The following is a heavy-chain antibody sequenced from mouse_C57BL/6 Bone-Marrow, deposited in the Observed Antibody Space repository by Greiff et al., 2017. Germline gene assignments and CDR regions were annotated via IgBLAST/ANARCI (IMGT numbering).Heavy chain of an antibody. CDR3: ARGAYYRGYFDV. J-gene: IGHJ1*03. Sequence: VQLQQPGAELVKPGASVKLSCKASGYTFTSYWMHWVKQRPGQGLEWIGMIHPNSGSTNYNEKFKSKATLTVDKSSSTAYMQLSSLTSEDSAVYCCARGAYYRGYFDVWGTGTTVTVSS. CDR1: GYTFTSYW. CDR2: IHPNSGST. V-gene: IGHV1-64*01. D-gene: IGHD2-12*01.